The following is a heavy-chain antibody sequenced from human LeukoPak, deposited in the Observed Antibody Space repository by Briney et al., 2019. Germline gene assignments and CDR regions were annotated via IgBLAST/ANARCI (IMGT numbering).Heavy chain of an antibody. CDR2: ISSSGSTI. CDR3: ARERRGYCSSTSCSWFDP. D-gene: IGHD2-2*01. V-gene: IGHV3-11*04. Sequence: AGGSLRHSCAASGFTFSDYYMSWIRQAPGKGLEGVSYISSSGSTIYYADSVKGRFTISRDNAKNSLYLQMNSLRAEDTAVYYCARERRGYCSSTSCSWFDPWGQGTLVTVSS. J-gene: IGHJ5*02. CDR1: GFTFSDYY.